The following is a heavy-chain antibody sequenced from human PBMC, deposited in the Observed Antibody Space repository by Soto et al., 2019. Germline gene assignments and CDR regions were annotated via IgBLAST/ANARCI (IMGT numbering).Heavy chain of an antibody. CDR2: ISYDGGNK. D-gene: IGHD5-18*01. CDR3: VRVRATVGQRWTRGIDD. V-gene: IGHV3-30-3*01. J-gene: IGHJ4*02. Sequence: QVQLVESGGGVVQPGRSLRLSCAASGFTFSSYAMHWVRQAPGEGLEWVAVISYDGGNKYYADSVKGRFTVSRDNSKNTLYLQMNRLRVEDTAGYYCVRVRATVGQRWTRGIDDWGQGSLVTVSS. CDR1: GFTFSSYA.